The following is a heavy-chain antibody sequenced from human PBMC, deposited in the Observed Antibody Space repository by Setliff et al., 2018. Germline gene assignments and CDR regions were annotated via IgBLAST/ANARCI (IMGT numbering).Heavy chain of an antibody. CDR2: IDPSGDYT. V-gene: IGHV1-46*01. CDR3: ARAPLESGYYYGQGHYFDY. D-gene: IGHD5-18*01. Sequence: ASVKVSCKASGYTFTGYYMHWVRQAPGQGLEWMGIIDPSGDYTNYARKFQGRVTMTRDTSTTTVYMELSSLRPDDTAVYYCARAPLESGYYYGQGHYFDYWGQGTLVTVS. CDR1: GYTFTGYY. J-gene: IGHJ4*02.